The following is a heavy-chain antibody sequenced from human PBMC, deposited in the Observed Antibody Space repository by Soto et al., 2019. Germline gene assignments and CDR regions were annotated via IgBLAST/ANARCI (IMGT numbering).Heavy chain of an antibody. J-gene: IGHJ4*02. Sequence: QVQLQESGPGLVKPSETLSLTCTVSGGSIGSYYWSWIRQPPGKGLEWIGSIYYSGSTNYNPSLKSRVTISVDTSKNQFSLKLSSVTAADTAVYYCARTYASGSYHDYWGQGTLVTVSS. CDR1: GGSIGSYY. CDR2: IYYSGST. D-gene: IGHD3-10*01. CDR3: ARTYASGSYHDY. V-gene: IGHV4-59*01.